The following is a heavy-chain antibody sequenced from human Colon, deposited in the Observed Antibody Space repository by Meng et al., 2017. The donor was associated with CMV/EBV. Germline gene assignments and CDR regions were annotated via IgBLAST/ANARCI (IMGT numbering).Heavy chain of an antibody. CDR2: MNPNSGNT. Sequence: SVQVSCKASGYTFTSYDINWVRQATGQGLEWMGWMNPNSGNTGYAQKFQGRVTMTRNTSIGTAYMELSSLRSEDTAVYYCARGAGGYCSGGSCYGHGYWGQGTLVTVSS. D-gene: IGHD2-15*01. CDR1: GYTFTSYD. CDR3: ARGAGGYCSGGSCYGHGY. J-gene: IGHJ4*02. V-gene: IGHV1-8*01.